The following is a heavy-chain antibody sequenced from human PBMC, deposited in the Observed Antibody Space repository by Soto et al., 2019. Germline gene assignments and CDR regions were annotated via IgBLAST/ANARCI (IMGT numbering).Heavy chain of an antibody. Sequence: ASVKVSCKTSGYAFPHYVINWVRQAPGNGLEWMGFSTHTGNTNYAQNFQGRVVLTTDTSTSTAYMEVTSLRSDDTAVYYCARSGEHPLDYWG. J-gene: IGHJ4*01. V-gene: IGHV1-18*01. CDR3: ARSGEHPLDY. D-gene: IGHD1-26*01. CDR1: GYAFPHYV. CDR2: STHTGNT.